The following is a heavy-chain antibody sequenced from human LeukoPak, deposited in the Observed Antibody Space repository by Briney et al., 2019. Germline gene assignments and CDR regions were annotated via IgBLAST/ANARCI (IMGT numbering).Heavy chain of an antibody. D-gene: IGHD3-3*01. J-gene: IGHJ3*02. CDR3: ARDISLTIFGVADDAFDI. V-gene: IGHV4-61*02. CDR2: IYTSGST. CDR1: GGSISSSSYY. Sequence: PSETLSLTCTVSGGSISSSSYYWSWIRQPAGKGLEWIGRIYTSGSTNYNPSLKSRVTMSVDTSKNQFSLKLSSVTAADTAVYYCARDISLTIFGVADDAFDIWGQGTMVTVSS.